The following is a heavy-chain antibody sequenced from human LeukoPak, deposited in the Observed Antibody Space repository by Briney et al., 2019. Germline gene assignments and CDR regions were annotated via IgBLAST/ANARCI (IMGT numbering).Heavy chain of an antibody. D-gene: IGHD3-3*01. CDR3: ARDPGWDFWSGYYTPSFDY. CDR2: ISAYNGNT. Sequence: GASVKVSCTASGYTFTSYGISWVRQAPGQGLEWMGWISAYNGNTNYAQKFKGRVTMNTDTSTSTAYMELRSLRSDDTAVYYCARDPGWDFWSGYYTPSFDYWGQGTLVTVSS. V-gene: IGHV1-18*01. J-gene: IGHJ4*02. CDR1: GYTFTSYG.